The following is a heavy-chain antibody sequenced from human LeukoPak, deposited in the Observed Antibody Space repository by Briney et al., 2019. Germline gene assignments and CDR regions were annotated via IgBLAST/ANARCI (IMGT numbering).Heavy chain of an antibody. D-gene: IGHD3-3*01. CDR2: IYHSGST. CDR3: VRGWSGYWGYFEF. CDR1: GYSINSGYY. J-gene: IGHJ4*02. Sequence: SETLSLTCVVSGYSINSGYYWGWIRQPPGKGLEWIGSIYHSGSTYYNPSLKSRVTISVDTSKNQFSLKLSSVTAADTAVYYGVRGWSGYWGYFEFWGQGTLVTVSS. V-gene: IGHV4-38-2*01.